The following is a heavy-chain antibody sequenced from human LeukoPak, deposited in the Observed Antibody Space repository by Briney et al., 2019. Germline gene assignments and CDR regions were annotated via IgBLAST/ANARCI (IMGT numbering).Heavy chain of an antibody. J-gene: IGHJ4*02. V-gene: IGHV1-69*04. D-gene: IGHD4-23*01. Sequence: SVKVSCKASGYTFTSYGISWVRQAPGQGLEWMGRIIPILGIANYAQKFQGRVTITADKSTSTAYMELSSLRSEDTAVYYCARDIFRYGGKGYYFDYWGQGTLVTVSS. CDR3: ARDIFRYGGKGYYFDY. CDR2: IIPILGIA. CDR1: GYTFTSYG.